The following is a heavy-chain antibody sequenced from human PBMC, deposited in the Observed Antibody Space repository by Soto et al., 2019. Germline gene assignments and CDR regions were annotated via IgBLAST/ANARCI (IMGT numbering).Heavy chain of an antibody. CDR3: ASLSGSYNDRYFDY. V-gene: IGHV4-39*01. D-gene: IGHD1-26*01. CDR2: VYYNGNT. Sequence: QLQLQESGPGLVKPSETLSLTCTVSGGSTSSSSYQWVWIRQPPGKGLEWIGNVYYNGNTYYNPSLKSRLTISVDTSNNQFSLKVKSVTAADTAVYYCASLSGSYNDRYFDYWGQGTLVTVSS. J-gene: IGHJ4*02. CDR1: GGSTSSSSYQ.